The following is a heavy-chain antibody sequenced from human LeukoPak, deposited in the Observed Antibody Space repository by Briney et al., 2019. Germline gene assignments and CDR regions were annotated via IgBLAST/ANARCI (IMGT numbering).Heavy chain of an antibody. CDR1: GFIFSSYA. CDR3: ARCGGTCSLPSTSAMDV. J-gene: IGHJ6*02. CDR2: ISSDGRHI. V-gene: IGHV3-30*04. D-gene: IGHD2-21*01. Sequence: GRSLRLSCAASGFIFSSYAVHWVRQAPGKGLEWVAVISSDGRHIFYEDSVKGRFTISRDNSKNTLYLQMNSLRAEDTALYLCARCGGTCSLPSTSAMDVWGQGTTVTVS.